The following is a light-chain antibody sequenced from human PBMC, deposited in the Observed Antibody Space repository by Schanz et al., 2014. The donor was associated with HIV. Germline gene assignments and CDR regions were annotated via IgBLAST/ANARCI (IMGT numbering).Light chain of an antibody. V-gene: IGLV2-14*03. CDR2: DDT. CDR3: QSYDSSLRGVV. Sequence: QSALTQPASVSGSPGQSITISCTGTSSDVGGYNYVSWYQQHPGKAPKLIIYDDTYRPSEDSDRFSGSKSGNTASLTISGLQAEDEADYYCQSYDSSLRGVVFGGGTKLTVL. J-gene: IGLJ2*01. CDR1: SSDVGGYNY.